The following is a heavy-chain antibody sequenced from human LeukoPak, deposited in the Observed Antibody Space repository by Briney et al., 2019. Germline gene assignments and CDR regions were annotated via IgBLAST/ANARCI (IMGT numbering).Heavy chain of an antibody. CDR3: ARAFPPRWSSRTFDP. CDR2: INPNSGGT. CDR1: GYTFNGCY. D-gene: IGHD2-15*01. V-gene: IGHV1-2*02. J-gene: IGHJ5*02. Sequence: ASVKVSCKASGYTFNGCYMHRVRQAPGQGHEWMGWINPNSGGTNYAQKFQGRVTMTRDTSISTAYMELSRLRSDDTAVYYCARAFPPRWSSRTFDPWGQGTLVTVSS.